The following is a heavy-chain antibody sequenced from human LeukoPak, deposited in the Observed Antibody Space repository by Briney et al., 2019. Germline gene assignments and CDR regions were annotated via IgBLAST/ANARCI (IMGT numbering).Heavy chain of an antibody. J-gene: IGHJ4*02. CDR3: ARGRVTKFDC. Sequence: GGSLRLSCAASGFTFSSYSMNWVRQAPGKGLEWVSAIRGSGGDTFYADSVKGRFSFSRDNSRNTLYLQMDSLRADDTAVYFCARGRVTKFDCWGQGTLVTVSS. D-gene: IGHD5-18*01. CDR1: GFTFSSYS. V-gene: IGHV3-23*01. CDR2: IRGSGGDT.